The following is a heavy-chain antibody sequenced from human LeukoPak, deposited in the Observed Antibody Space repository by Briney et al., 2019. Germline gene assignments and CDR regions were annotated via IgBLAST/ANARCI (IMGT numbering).Heavy chain of an antibody. CDR1: AGSISSGDFY. D-gene: IGHD1-7*01. V-gene: IGHV4-31*03. CDR2: THYSGST. J-gene: IGHJ4*02. Sequence: SVTLSFTCTVSAGSISSGDFYWTWIRQNPGKGLEWIGYTHYSGSTYYNPSLKSRVPISVDTSKNQFSLKLSSVAAADTAVYYCAREVNWNSATLFFACWGQGTLVTVSS. CDR3: AREVNWNSATLFFAC.